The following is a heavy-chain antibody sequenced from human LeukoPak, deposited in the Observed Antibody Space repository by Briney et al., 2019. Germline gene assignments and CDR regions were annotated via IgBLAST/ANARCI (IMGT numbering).Heavy chain of an antibody. V-gene: IGHV3-7*01. J-gene: IGHJ4*02. CDR3: ARDDFWSGYYLIDY. CDR1: GFTFRNYW. D-gene: IGHD3-3*01. Sequence: GGSLRLSCAASGFTFRNYWMSWVRQAPGKGLEWVANIKHNGNEKYYVDSVEGRFTISRDNAKNSLYLQMNSLRAEDTAVYYCARDDFWSGYYLIDYWGQGTLVTVSS. CDR2: IKHNGNEK.